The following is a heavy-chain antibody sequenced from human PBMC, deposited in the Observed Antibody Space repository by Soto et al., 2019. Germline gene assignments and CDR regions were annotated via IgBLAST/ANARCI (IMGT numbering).Heavy chain of an antibody. Sequence: QVQLQQWGAGPLRPLETLSLTCGVSGGSFSGYYWAWIRQSPGKGLEWIGEINDRGSINYNPSLKCRVSISVDTSKNHYSLNLRSVTAADTAVYYCAREIHDILTGPPWVWYFDLWGRGTLVTVSS. CDR2: INDRGSI. J-gene: IGHJ2*01. D-gene: IGHD3-9*01. CDR3: AREIHDILTGPPWVWYFDL. CDR1: GGSFSGYY. V-gene: IGHV4-34*01.